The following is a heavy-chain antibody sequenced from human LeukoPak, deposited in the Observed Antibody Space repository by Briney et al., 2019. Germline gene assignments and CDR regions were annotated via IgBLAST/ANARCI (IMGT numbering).Heavy chain of an antibody. J-gene: IGHJ4*02. CDR3: LVAAATRRDY. Sequence: GESLRISCKGSGYSFTSYWISWVRQMPGKGLEWMGRIDPSDSYTNYSPSFQGHVTISADKSISTAYLQWSSLKASDTAMYYCLVAAATRRDYWGQGTLVTVSS. D-gene: IGHD2-2*01. V-gene: IGHV5-10-1*01. CDR2: IDPSDSYT. CDR1: GYSFTSYW.